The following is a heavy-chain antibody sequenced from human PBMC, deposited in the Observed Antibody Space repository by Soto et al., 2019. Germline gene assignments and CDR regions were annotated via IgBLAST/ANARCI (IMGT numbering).Heavy chain of an antibody. Sequence: PSETLSLTCAVYGGSFSGYYWSWIRQPPGKGLEWIGEINHSGSTNYNPSLKSRVTISVDTSKNQFSLKLSSVTAADTAVYYCARGRRRIESADGTLDYWGQGTLVTVSS. CDR1: GGSFSGYY. CDR3: ARGRRRIESADGTLDY. CDR2: INHSGST. J-gene: IGHJ4*02. V-gene: IGHV4-34*01. D-gene: IGHD2-21*01.